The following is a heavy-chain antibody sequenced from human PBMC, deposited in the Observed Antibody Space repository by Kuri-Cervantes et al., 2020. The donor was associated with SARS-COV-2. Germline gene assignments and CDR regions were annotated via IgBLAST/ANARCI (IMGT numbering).Heavy chain of an antibody. V-gene: IGHV3-13*03. D-gene: IGHD2-15*01. CDR3: ATCGSCYSILWYYYMDV. Sequence: GESLKISCAACGFTFSSYDMHWVRQATGKGLEWVSAIGTAGDTYYPGSVKGQFTISRENAKNSLYLQMNSLRAGDTAVYYCATCGSCYSILWYYYMDVWGKGTTVTVSS. CDR1: GFTFSSYD. J-gene: IGHJ6*03. CDR2: IGTAGDT.